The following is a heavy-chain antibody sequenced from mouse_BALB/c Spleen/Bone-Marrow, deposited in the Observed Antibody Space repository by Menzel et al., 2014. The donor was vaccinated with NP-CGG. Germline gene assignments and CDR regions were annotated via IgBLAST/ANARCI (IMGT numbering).Heavy chain of an antibody. CDR1: GFSLTSYS. CDR3: TMEIPLAGSTYGGFSY. J-gene: IGHJ3*01. CDR2: IWTGGNT. D-gene: IGHD1-1*01. V-gene: IGHV2-9*02. Sequence: QVQLQPSGPGLVAPSPSLSITCTVSGFSLTSYSVHWVRQPPGKGLEWLGIIWTGGNTNYNSALMSRLSISKDNSKSQFFLKMNSLQTDDTAMYYCTMEIPLAGSTYGGFSYWGQGTLVTVSA.